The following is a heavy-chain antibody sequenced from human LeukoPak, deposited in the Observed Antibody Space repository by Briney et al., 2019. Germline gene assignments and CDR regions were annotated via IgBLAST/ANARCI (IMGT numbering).Heavy chain of an antibody. J-gene: IGHJ3*02. CDR3: ARRGSSWYYAFDI. Sequence: PSETLSLTCTVSGGSISSYYWSWIRQPPGKGLEWIGYIYYSGSTNYNPSLKSRVTISVDTSKNQFSPKLSSVTAADTAVYYCARRGSSWYYAFDIWGQGTMVTVSS. D-gene: IGHD6-13*01. V-gene: IGHV4-59*08. CDR2: IYYSGST. CDR1: GGSISSYY.